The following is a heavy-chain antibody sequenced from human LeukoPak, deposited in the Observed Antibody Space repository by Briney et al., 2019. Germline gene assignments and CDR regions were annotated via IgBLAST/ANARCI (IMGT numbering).Heavy chain of an antibody. CDR2: IYYSGST. J-gene: IGHJ3*02. CDR3: AGRRHLDSSSSRYGGQDAFDI. V-gene: IGHV4-34*01. CDR1: GGSFSGYY. Sequence: PSETLSLTCAVYGGSFSGYYWSWIRQPPGKGLEWIGSIYYSGSTYYNPSLKSRVTISVDTSKNQFSLKLSSVTAADTAVYYCAGRRHLDSSSSRYGGQDAFDIWGQGTMVTVSS. D-gene: IGHD6-13*01.